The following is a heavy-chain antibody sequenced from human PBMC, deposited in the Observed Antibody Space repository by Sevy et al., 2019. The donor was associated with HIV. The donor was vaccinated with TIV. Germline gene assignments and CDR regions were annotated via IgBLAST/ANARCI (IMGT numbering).Heavy chain of an antibody. J-gene: IGHJ3*02. CDR3: ARWYGVNSAFDI. D-gene: IGHD4-17*01. V-gene: IGHV4-38-2*01. CDR1: GYSINSGYY. CDR2: VYHSGST. Sequence: SETLSLTCAVSGYSINSGYYWGWIRQPPGKGLEWIGNVYHSGSTYYNPSLKSPLTMSADTSKNQFSLKLSSVTAADTAVYYCARWYGVNSAFDIWGQGTMVTVSS.